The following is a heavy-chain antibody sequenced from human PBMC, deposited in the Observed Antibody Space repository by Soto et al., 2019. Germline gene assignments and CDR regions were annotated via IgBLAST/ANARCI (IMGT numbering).Heavy chain of an antibody. D-gene: IGHD2-15*01. CDR2: ISLSGST. V-gene: IGHV4-34*01. J-gene: IGHJ5*02. CDR1: GGSFSGYY. Sequence: SETLSLTCAVYGGSFSGYYWSWIRQPPGKGLEWIGEISLSGSTKYNPSLKSRVAISVDTSKKQFSLKLISVTAADTAVYYCVRALAGWGSGGSCYTTYLDPWAKGTVVTVSS. CDR3: VRALAGWGSGGSCYTTYLDP.